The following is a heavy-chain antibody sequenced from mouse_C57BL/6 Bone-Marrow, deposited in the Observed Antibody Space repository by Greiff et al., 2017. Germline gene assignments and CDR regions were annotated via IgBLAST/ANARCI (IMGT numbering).Heavy chain of an antibody. CDR2: IDPENGDT. CDR1: GFNIKDDY. CDR3: TTLRRDYWYFDD. D-gene: IGHD2-12*01. V-gene: IGHV14-4*01. J-gene: IGHJ1*03. Sequence: EVQLQQSGAELVRPGASVKLSCTASGFNIKDDYMHWVKQRPEQGLEWIGWIDPENGDTEYAAKFQGKATITADTSSNTAYLQLSSLTSEDTAVYYCTTLRRDYWYFDDWGTGTTVTVSS.